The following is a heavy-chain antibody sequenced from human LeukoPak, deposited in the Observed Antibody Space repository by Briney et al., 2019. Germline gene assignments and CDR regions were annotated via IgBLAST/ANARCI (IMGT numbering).Heavy chain of an antibody. D-gene: IGHD3-10*01. V-gene: IGHV5-51*01. CDR3: ASENYYGSGTAGH. J-gene: IGHJ4*02. CDR1: GSIFTSYW. Sequence: GESLQISCKCSGSIFTSYWIGWGRPLPGKGVEGMGIIYPGYSDTRYSPSFQGQVTISADKSISTAYLQWSSLKASDTAMYYCASENYYGSGTAGHWGQGTLVTVSS. CDR2: IYPGYSDT.